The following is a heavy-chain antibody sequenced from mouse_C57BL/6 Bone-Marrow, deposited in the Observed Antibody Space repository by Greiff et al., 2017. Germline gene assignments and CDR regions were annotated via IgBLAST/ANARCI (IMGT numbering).Heavy chain of an antibody. J-gene: IGHJ3*01. CDR1: GFSLTSYG. CDR3: AKPHDGYYGIAY. D-gene: IGHD2-3*01. Sequence: VKLMESGPGLVAPSQSLSITCTVSGFSLTSYGVSWVRQPPGKGPEWLGVIWGDGSTKYHSALISRLSISKDNSKSQVFLKLNRLQTDDTATYCCAKPHDGYYGIAYWGQGTLVTVSA. V-gene: IGHV2-3*01. CDR2: IWGDGST.